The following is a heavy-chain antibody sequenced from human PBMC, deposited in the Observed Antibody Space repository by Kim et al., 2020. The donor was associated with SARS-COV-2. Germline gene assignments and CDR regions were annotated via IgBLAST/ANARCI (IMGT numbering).Heavy chain of an antibody. CDR1: GFTFSSCA. CDR3: ARDPGSRLRGLTCSYYGMDV. D-gene: IGHD3-10*01. Sequence: GGSLRLSCAASGFTFSSCAIHWVRQAPGKGLEWVAVISYDGSNKNYADSVKGRFTISRDNSKNTLYLQMNSLRAEDTALYYCARDPGSRLRGLTCSYYGMDVWGQGTTVTVSS. CDR2: ISYDGSNK. J-gene: IGHJ6*02. V-gene: IGHV3-30-3*01.